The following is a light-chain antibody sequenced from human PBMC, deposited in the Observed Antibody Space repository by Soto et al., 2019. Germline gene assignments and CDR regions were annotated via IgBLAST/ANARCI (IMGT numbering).Light chain of an antibody. CDR1: QSISSY. J-gene: IGKJ1*01. Sequence: DIQMTQXXSSXSXFIXDRVTIAXXASQSISSYLNWYQQKPRKAPKLLIYAASSLQSGVPSKFSGSGSGTEFTLTINSLQPEDFATYSCQQSYNSPQTFGQGTKVDI. V-gene: IGKV1-39*01. CDR3: QQSYNSPQT. CDR2: AAS.